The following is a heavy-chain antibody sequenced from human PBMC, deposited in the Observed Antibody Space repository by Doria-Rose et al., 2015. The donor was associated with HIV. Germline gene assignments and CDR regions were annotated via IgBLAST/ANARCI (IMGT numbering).Heavy chain of an antibody. D-gene: IGHD3-3*01. CDR2: ISWDSGAK. J-gene: IGHJ6*03. Sequence: VQLVESGGGLVQPGRSLRLSCVGSGFSFESYAMHWVRLAPGKGLEWVAGISWDSGAKGNADSVEGRFTIYRDSAKKSVYLEMRSLRPEDTAFYYCAKAPIIGPKYYCYMDVWGKGTAVTVSS. CDR3: AKAPIIGPKYYCYMDV. CDR1: GFSFESYA. V-gene: IGHV3-9*01.